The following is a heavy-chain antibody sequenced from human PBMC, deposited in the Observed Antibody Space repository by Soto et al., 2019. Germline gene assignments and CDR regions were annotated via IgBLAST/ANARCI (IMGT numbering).Heavy chain of an antibody. CDR3: AIITRGSSMDV. CDR1: GFTFSAYW. D-gene: IGHD1-20*01. J-gene: IGHJ6*02. Sequence: ETLKISCASSGFTFSAYWMSWVRQTPGKGLEWVSNIKHDGSEKYYVDSVKGRFTISRDNAKNSLFLEMNSLRAEDTAVFYCAIITRGSSMDVWGQGTTVTVSS. V-gene: IGHV3-7*01. CDR2: IKHDGSEK.